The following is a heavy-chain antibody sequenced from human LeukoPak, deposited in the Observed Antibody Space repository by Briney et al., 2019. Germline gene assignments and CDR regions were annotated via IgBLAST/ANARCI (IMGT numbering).Heavy chain of an antibody. Sequence: GGALRLSCAASGFTFSSYSMNWVRQAPGKGLEWVSSISRSGTYVYYTDSVKGRFTMSRDNAKNSLSLQMNSLRADDAAVYYCARASSKQLAGYLPDGFDIWGQGTMVTVST. V-gene: IGHV3-21*01. CDR2: ISRSGTYV. J-gene: IGHJ3*02. CDR3: ARASSKQLAGYLPDGFDI. CDR1: GFTFSSYS. D-gene: IGHD3-9*01.